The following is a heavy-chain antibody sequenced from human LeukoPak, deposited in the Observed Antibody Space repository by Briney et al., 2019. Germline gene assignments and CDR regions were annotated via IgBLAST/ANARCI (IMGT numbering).Heavy chain of an antibody. D-gene: IGHD4-17*01. V-gene: IGHV3-66*02. CDR3: ARRAVTNQFDS. J-gene: IGHJ4*02. Sequence: PGGSLRLSCAASGLTVTNNHVTWVRQAPGKGLEWVSVIQSRGSTYYRDSVKGRFTISRDNSNNTLYLQMTSLRADDTAMYYCARRAVTNQFDSWGQGNLVTVSS. CDR1: GLTVTNNH. CDR2: IQSRGST.